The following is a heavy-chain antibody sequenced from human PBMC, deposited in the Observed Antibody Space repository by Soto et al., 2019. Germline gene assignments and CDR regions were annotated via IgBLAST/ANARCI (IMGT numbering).Heavy chain of an antibody. D-gene: IGHD6-13*01. CDR3: AKAQFGSSTWYYYGMDV. V-gene: IGHV1-2*02. CDR2: INPKSGGT. CDR1: GYTFTDYF. J-gene: IGHJ6*02. Sequence: ASVKVSCKASGYTFTDYFMYWVRQAPGQGLEWMGWINPKSGGTNYAQKFQDRVTMARDTYINTAYMELSRLRSDDTAMYYCAKAQFGSSTWYYYGMDVWGQGTTVTVS.